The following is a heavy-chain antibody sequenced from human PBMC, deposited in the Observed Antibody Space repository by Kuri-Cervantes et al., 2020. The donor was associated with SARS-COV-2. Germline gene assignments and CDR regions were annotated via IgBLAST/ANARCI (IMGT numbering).Heavy chain of an antibody. D-gene: IGHD7-27*01. Sequence: GESLKISCTASGFTFGDYAMSWVRQAPGKGLEWVAVISYDGSNKYYADSVKGRFTISRDNSKNTLYLQMSSLRAEDTAVYYCARELTGDAFDIWGQGTMVTVSS. CDR3: ARELTGDAFDI. J-gene: IGHJ3*02. CDR1: GFTFGDYA. V-gene: IGHV3-30-3*01. CDR2: ISYDGSNK.